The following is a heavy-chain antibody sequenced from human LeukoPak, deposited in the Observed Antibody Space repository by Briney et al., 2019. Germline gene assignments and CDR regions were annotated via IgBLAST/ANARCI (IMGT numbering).Heavy chain of an antibody. D-gene: IGHD3-22*01. CDR1: GYTFTSYG. CDR2: ISAYNGNT. V-gene: IGHV1-18*01. J-gene: IGHJ4*02. Sequence: ASVKVSCKASGYTFTSYGISWVRQAPGQGLEWMGWISAYNGNTNYAQKLQGRVTMTTDTSTSTAYMELRRLRSDDTAVYYCAREIRYYDSSGFYYTFDYWGQGTLVTVSS. CDR3: AREIRYYDSSGFYYTFDY.